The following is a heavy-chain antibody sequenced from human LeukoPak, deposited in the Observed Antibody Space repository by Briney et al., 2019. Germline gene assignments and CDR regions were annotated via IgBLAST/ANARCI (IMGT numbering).Heavy chain of an antibody. V-gene: IGHV3-30-3*01. CDR3: ARIGGATRLGY. J-gene: IGHJ4*02. CDR1: GFTFSSYA. D-gene: IGHD1-26*01. Sequence: GRSLRLSCAASGFTFSSYAMHWVRQAPGKGLEWVAVISYDGSNKYYADSVKGRFTISRDNAKNSLYLQMNSLRAEDTAVYYCARIGGATRLGYWGQGTLVTVSS. CDR2: ISYDGSNK.